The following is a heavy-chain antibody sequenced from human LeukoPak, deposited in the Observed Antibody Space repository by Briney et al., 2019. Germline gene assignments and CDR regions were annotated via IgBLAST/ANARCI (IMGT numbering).Heavy chain of an antibody. CDR3: ARRDSSGWYEENNWFDP. Sequence: GGSLILSCAASGFTFSSYWMSWVRQAPGKGLEWVANIKQDGSEKYYVDSVKGRFAISRDNAKNSLYLQMNSLRAEDTSVYYCARRDSSGWYEENNWFDPWGQGTLVTVSS. D-gene: IGHD6-19*01. V-gene: IGHV3-7*01. CDR1: GFTFSSYW. CDR2: IKQDGSEK. J-gene: IGHJ5*02.